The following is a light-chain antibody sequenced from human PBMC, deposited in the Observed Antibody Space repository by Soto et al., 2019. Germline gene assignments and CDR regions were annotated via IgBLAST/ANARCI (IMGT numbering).Light chain of an antibody. CDR3: SSYAGSATFVV. CDR2: EVT. J-gene: IGLJ2*01. Sequence: QSALTQPASVSGSPGQSITISCTGTNSDIGGYNFVSWYRQLPGKAPKLLIYEVTKRPSGVPDRFSGSKSGNTASLTVSGLQAEDEADYYCSSYAGSATFVVFGGGTKLTVL. V-gene: IGLV2-8*01. CDR1: NSDIGGYNF.